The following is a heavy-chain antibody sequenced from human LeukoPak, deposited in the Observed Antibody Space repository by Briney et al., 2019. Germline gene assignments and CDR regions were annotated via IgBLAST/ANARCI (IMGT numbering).Heavy chain of an antibody. CDR3: AKSTIAVAGNWFDP. Sequence: GGSLRLSCAASAFSLSAYNMNWVRQAPGKGLEWVSSISYTGTYIYYADSVKGRFTISRDNSKNTLYLQMNSLRAEDTAVYYCAKSTIAVAGNWFDPWGQGTLVTVSS. CDR1: AFSLSAYN. D-gene: IGHD6-19*01. J-gene: IGHJ5*02. CDR2: ISYTGTYI. V-gene: IGHV3-21*01.